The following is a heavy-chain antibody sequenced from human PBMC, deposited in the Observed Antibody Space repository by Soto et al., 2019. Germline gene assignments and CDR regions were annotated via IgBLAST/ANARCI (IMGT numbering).Heavy chain of an antibody. CDR3: ADDLPHTSGTDYWYFDY. V-gene: IGHV3-23*01. J-gene: IGHJ4*02. CDR2: ISGSGDTT. D-gene: IGHD1-26*01. Sequence: EVQLLESGGGLVQPGGSLRLSCVVSGFTFNKYAMNWVRQAPGKGLEWVSAISGSGDTTYYADSVKGRFTISRDNYKNTLYLQMNSLRSEYTAVYSCADDLPHTSGTDYWYFDYWGQRTMVTVSS. CDR1: GFTFNKYA.